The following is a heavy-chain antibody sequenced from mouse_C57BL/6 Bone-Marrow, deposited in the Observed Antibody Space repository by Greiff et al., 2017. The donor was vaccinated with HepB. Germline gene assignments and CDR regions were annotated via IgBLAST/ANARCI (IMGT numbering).Heavy chain of an antibody. Sequence: EVQRVESGGGLVKPGGSLKPSCAASGFTFSSYAMSWVRQTPEKRLEWVATISDGGSYTYYPDNVKGRFTISRDNAKNNLYLQMSHLKSEDTAMYYCARDYYGSSYYFDYWGQGTTLTVSS. CDR2: ISDGGSYT. CDR3: ARDYYGSSYYFDY. V-gene: IGHV5-4*01. D-gene: IGHD1-1*01. CDR1: GFTFSSYA. J-gene: IGHJ2*01.